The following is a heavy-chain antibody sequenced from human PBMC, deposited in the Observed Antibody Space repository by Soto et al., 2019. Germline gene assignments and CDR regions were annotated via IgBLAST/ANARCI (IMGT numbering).Heavy chain of an antibody. CDR2: INAGNGNT. CDR1: GYTFTSYA. D-gene: IGHD3-10*01. J-gene: IGHJ3*02. CDR3: ARGSGPLGAFDI. V-gene: IGHV1-3*01. Sequence: VQLVQSGAEVKKPGASVKVSCKASGYTFTSYAMHWVRQAPGQRLEWMGWINAGNGNTKYSQKFQGRVTITRDTSASTAYMELSSLRSEDTAVYYCARGSGPLGAFDIWGQGTMVTVSS.